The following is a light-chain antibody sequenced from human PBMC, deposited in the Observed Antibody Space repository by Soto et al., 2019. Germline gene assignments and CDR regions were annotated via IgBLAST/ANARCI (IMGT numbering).Light chain of an antibody. Sequence: DIVLTQTRLSSPVTLGQPASISCRSSQSLVHIDGNTYFNWLQQRPSQPPRLLIYKISNRFPGVPDRFSGSGAGTDFTQKISRVEAEDVGVYYCMQATQAYTFGQGTRLEIK. V-gene: IGKV2-24*01. CDR1: QSLVHIDGNTY. CDR2: KIS. J-gene: IGKJ2*01. CDR3: MQATQAYT.